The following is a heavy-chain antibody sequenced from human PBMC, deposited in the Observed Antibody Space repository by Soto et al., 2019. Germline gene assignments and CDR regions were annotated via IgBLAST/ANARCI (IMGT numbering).Heavy chain of an antibody. D-gene: IGHD3-3*01. CDR1: GFTFSSYG. CDR3: AKGPSDYDFWSGYYDLDY. J-gene: IGHJ4*02. Sequence: GGSLRLSCAASGFTFSSYGMHWVRQAPGKGLEWVAVIWYDGSNKYYADSVKGRFTISRDNSKNTLYLQMNSLRAEDTAVYYCAKGPSDYDFWSGYYDLDYWGQGTLVTVSS. CDR2: IWYDGSNK. V-gene: IGHV3-33*06.